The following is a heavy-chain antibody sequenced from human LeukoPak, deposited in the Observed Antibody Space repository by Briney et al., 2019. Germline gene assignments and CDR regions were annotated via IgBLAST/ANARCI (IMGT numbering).Heavy chain of an antibody. Sequence: GGSLRLSCAASGFTFSSYWMHWVRQAPGKGLVWVSRINSDGSTTINADSVKGRFTISRDNAKNTLYLQMNSLRAEDTAVYYCARRAGAYSHPYDYWGQGTLVTVSS. D-gene: IGHD4/OR15-4a*01. CDR1: GFTFSSYW. V-gene: IGHV3-74*01. CDR2: INSDGSTT. CDR3: ARRAGAYSHPYDY. J-gene: IGHJ4*02.